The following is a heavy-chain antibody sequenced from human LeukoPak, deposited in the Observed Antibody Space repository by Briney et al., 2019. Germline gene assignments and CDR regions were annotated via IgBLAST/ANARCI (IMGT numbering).Heavy chain of an antibody. J-gene: IGHJ3*02. V-gene: IGHV4-59*01. D-gene: IGHD4-17*01. CDR2: IYYSGST. CDR3: AREYGDYNDAFDI. Sequence: SETLSLTCTVSGGSISSYHWSWIRQPPGKGLEWIGYIYYSGSTNYNPSLKSRVTISVDTSKNQFSLKLSSVTAADTAVYYCAREYGDYNDAFDIWGQGTMVTVSS. CDR1: GGSISSYH.